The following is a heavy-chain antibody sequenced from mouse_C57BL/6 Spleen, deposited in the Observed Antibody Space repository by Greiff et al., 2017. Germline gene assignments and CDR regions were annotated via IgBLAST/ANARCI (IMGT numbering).Heavy chain of an antibody. Sequence: DVMLVESGGGLVKPGGSLKLSCAASGFTFSSYAMSWVRQTPEKRLEWVATISDGGSYTYYPDNVKGRFTISRDNAKNNLYLQMSHLKSEDTAMYYCARDGGGWFAYWGQGTLVTVSA. CDR1: GFTFSSYA. CDR2: ISDGGSYT. V-gene: IGHV5-4*01. CDR3: ARDGGGWFAY. J-gene: IGHJ3*01.